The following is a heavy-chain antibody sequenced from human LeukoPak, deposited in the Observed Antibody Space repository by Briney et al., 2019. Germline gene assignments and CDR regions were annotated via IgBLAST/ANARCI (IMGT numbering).Heavy chain of an antibody. J-gene: IGHJ4*02. CDR2: INPNSGGS. Sequence: ASVKVSCKASGYTFTDYFIHWIRQAPGRGLEYMGWINPNSGGSNYAQKFQGWVTMTRDTSINTAYMELSRLKSDDTAVYYCARAANSDYDWVHWGQGTLVSVSS. CDR3: ARAANSDYDWVH. CDR1: GYTFTDYF. V-gene: IGHV1-2*04. D-gene: IGHD5-12*01.